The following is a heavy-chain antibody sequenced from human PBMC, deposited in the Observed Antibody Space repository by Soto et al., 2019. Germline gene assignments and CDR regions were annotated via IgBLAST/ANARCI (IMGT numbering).Heavy chain of an antibody. CDR2: FDPEDGET. D-gene: IGHD1-26*01. V-gene: IGHV1-24*01. Sequence: QVQLVQSGAEVKKPGASVKVSCKVSGYTLTELSMHWVRQAPGKGLEWMGGFDPEDGETIYAQKFQGRVTMTEDTSTDTAYMELSSLRSEDTAVYYCATVRPKGVGATTSNYYYYGMDVWGQGTTVTVSS. CDR1: GYTLTELS. CDR3: ATVRPKGVGATTSNYYYYGMDV. J-gene: IGHJ6*02.